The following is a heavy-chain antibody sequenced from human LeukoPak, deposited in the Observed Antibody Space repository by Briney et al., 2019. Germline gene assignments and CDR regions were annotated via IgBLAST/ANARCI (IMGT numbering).Heavy chain of an antibody. CDR2: IKQDGSEK. CDR3: ARGEYYYDGGY. Sequence: GGSVRLSCAVSGLTFSSYWMSWARQAPGKGLEWVANIKQDGSEKNYVDSVKGRFTISRDNAKNSLYLQMNSLRAEDTAVYYCARGEYYYDGGYWGEGTLASVSS. CDR1: GLTFSSYW. J-gene: IGHJ1*01. V-gene: IGHV3-7*05. D-gene: IGHD3-22*01.